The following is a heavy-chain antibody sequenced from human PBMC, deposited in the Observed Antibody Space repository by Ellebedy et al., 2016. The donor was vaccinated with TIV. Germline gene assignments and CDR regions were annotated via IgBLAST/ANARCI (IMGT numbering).Heavy chain of an antibody. D-gene: IGHD3-9*01. CDR1: GGSFSGYY. J-gene: IGHJ6*02. Sequence: MPSETLSLTCAVYGGSFSGYYWSWIRQPPGKGLEWIGELNHSGSTYYYPSLKGRVTISVDTSKNQFSLKLSSVTAADTALYYCARGVAARYFGSREKTQRNGLDVWGQGTTVTVSS. V-gene: IGHV4-34*01. CDR2: LNHSGST. CDR3: ARGVAARYFGSREKTQRNGLDV.